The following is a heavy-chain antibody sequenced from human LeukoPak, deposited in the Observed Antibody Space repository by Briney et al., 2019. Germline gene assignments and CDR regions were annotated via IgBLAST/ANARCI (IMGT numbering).Heavy chain of an antibody. V-gene: IGHV1-2*02. CDR1: GYSFTAFY. CDR3: ARDRGAVAATWFDY. D-gene: IGHD6-19*01. Sequence: GASVKVSCKTSGYSFTAFYIHWVRQAPGQGLEWMGWIHPRSGETNYAYKFKGRVTMTRDTSIRTVYMDLGSLGSDDTAVYYCARDRGAVAATWFDYWGQGTLVTVSS. CDR2: IHPRSGET. J-gene: IGHJ4*02.